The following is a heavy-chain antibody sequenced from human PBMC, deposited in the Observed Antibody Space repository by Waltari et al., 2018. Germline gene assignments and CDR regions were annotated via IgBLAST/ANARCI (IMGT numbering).Heavy chain of an antibody. J-gene: IGHJ2*01. D-gene: IGHD3-10*01. CDR1: GFPFPPYS. Sequence: DVQLVESGGGLVQPGGSLRRSCEASGFPFPPYSMNWVRQAPGKGLEWIAYISSSSDWIYSADAVKGRFTISRDNAKNSVYLQMNSLRADDTAVYYCAGIRRGYWFFDLWGRGTLVTVSS. CDR3: AGIRRGYWFFDL. CDR2: ISSSSDWI. V-gene: IGHV3-48*04.